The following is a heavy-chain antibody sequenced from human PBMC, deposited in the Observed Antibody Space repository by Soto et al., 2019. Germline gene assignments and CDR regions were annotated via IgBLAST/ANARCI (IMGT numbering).Heavy chain of an antibody. Sequence: QVQLQESGPGLVKPSETLSLTCTVSGGTISNYYWCWIRQPPGKGLDWIWYVYYSGSTNYNPTLKSRITISVSMPKNQCSLKLSSVTAADAGVYYCASHTAMVLFDCWGQGSLVSVSS. CDR1: GGTISNYY. D-gene: IGHD5-18*01. V-gene: IGHV4-59*08. CDR3: ASHTAMVLFDC. J-gene: IGHJ4*02. CDR2: VYYSGST.